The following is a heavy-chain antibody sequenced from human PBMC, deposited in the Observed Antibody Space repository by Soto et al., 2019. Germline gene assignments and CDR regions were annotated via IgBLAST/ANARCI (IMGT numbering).Heavy chain of an antibody. CDR3: AKMGGEGYSFGLDVNY. Sequence: GGSLRLSCAASGFTFSSYAMSWVRQAPGKGLEWVSAISGSGGSTYYADSVKGRFTISRDNSKNTLYLQMNSLRAEDTAVYYCAKMGGEGYSFGLDVNYWGQGTLVTVSS. CDR2: ISGSGGST. J-gene: IGHJ4*02. D-gene: IGHD2-15*01. V-gene: IGHV3-23*01. CDR1: GFTFSSYA.